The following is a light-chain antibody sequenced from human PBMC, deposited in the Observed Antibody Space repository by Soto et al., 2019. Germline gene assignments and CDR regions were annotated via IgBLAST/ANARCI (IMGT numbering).Light chain of an antibody. Sequence: IVMTQYPAPLSVSPGERSTLSCRASQSVGTSLAWYQQKLGQAPRLLIYGASTRATDVPVRFSGSGSGTEFTLTISSLQPDDFATYYCQHYNSYSEAFGQGTKVDIK. CDR1: QSVGTS. CDR3: QHYNSYSEA. V-gene: IGKV3-15*01. CDR2: GAS. J-gene: IGKJ1*01.